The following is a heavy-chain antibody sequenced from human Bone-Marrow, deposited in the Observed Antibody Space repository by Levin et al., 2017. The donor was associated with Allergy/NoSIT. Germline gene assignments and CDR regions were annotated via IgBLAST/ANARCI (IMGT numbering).Heavy chain of an antibody. CDR3: VRDLSLWRLDI. V-gene: IGHV3-74*01. D-gene: IGHD2-21*01. CDR2: VNDDGRGT. Sequence: GESLKISCATSGFTLSNHWVHWVRQAPGKGLVWVALVNDDGRGTNYYADSVKGRFTISKDNAKNTVYLQMTSLRAEDTAVYYCVRDLSLWRLDIWGQGILVTVSS. J-gene: IGHJ4*02. CDR1: GFTLSNHW.